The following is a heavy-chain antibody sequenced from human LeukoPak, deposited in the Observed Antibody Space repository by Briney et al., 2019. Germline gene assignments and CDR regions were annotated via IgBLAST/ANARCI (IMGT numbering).Heavy chain of an antibody. V-gene: IGHV3-7*01. CDR3: ARHILYGRYFDWHLDY. CDR2: IKQDGSEK. J-gene: IGHJ4*02. D-gene: IGHD3-9*01. CDR1: GFTFSSYG. Sequence: PGGSLRLSCAASGFTFSSYGMHWVRQAPGKGLEWVANIKQDGSEKYYVDSVKGRFTISRDNAKNSLYLQMNSLRAEDTAVYYCARHILYGRYFDWHLDYWGQGTLVTVSS.